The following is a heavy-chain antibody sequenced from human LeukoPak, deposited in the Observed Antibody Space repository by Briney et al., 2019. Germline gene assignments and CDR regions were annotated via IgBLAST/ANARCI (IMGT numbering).Heavy chain of an antibody. CDR3: ARHQNGDYSDASAF. CDR1: GYMFTNHW. V-gene: IGHV5-51*01. Sequence: ESLKISCKGSGYMFTNHWIDWVRQMPGKGLEWLGTIRPSDSSVRYSPSFQGQVSISVDRSIDTAYLQWSSLKASDTAIYYCARHQNGDYSDASAFWGQGTMVSVSS. D-gene: IGHD2-15*01. CDR2: IRPSDSSV. J-gene: IGHJ3*01.